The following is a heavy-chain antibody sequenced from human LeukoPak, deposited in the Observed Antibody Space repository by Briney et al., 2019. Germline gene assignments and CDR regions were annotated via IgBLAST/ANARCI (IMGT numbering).Heavy chain of an antibody. Sequence: SVKVSCKASGGTFSSYAISWVRQAPGQGLEWMGRIIPILGIANYAQKFQGRVTITTDESTSTAYMELSSLRSEDTAVYYCARAGVQGAYYMDVWGKGTTVTVSS. CDR3: ARAGVQGAYYMDV. CDR2: IIPILGIA. CDR1: GGTFSSYA. V-gene: IGHV1-69*04. D-gene: IGHD3-16*01. J-gene: IGHJ6*03.